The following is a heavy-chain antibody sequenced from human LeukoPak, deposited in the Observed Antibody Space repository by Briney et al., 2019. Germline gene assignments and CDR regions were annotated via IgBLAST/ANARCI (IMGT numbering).Heavy chain of an antibody. J-gene: IGHJ5*02. V-gene: IGHV1-18*01. CDR1: GYTFTSYD. Sequence: GASVKVSCKASGYTFTSYDINWVRQATGQGLEWMGWVSANNDNINSAHKFQGRVTMTTDTSPNTAYMELRSLRSDDTAVYYCARGDYYDRSNYYAASYNWFDPWGQGTLVTVSS. CDR3: ARGDYYDRSNYYAASYNWFDP. CDR2: VSANNDNI. D-gene: IGHD3-22*01.